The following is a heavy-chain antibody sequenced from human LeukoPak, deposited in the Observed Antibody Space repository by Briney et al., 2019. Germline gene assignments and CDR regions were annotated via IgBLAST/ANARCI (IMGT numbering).Heavy chain of an antibody. CDR1: RFTFSSYA. J-gene: IGHJ4*02. D-gene: IGHD3-10*01. CDR3: ATYNEWLGELSRYFDY. V-gene: IGHV3-23*01. Sequence: GGSLRLSCAASRFTFSSYAMSWVRQAPGKGLEWVSAISGSGGSTYYAGSVKGRFTISRDNSKNTLYLQMSSLRAEDTAVYYCATYNEWLGELSRYFDYWGQGTLVTVSS. CDR2: ISGSGGST.